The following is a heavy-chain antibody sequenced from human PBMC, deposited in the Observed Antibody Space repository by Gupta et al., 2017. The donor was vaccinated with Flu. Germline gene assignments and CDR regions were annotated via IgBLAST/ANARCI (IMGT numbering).Heavy chain of an antibody. D-gene: IGHD6-19*01. CDR1: GYIFTSHA. CDR2: INAGHGNT. V-gene: IGHV1-3*01. CDR3: ASAVAVLEYFQH. J-gene: IGHJ1*01. Sequence: QVQPVQPGAEVQKPGASVKVSCKGAGYIFTSHAMPWVRQAPGQRLEWMGWINAGHGNTKYSKKFHGRVTITRDTAASTAYMELSSLRSEDTAVYYCASAVAVLEYFQHWGQGTLVTVSS.